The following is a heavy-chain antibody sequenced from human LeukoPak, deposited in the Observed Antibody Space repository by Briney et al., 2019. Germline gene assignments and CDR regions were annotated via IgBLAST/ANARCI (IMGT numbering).Heavy chain of an antibody. CDR2: VSYDESSI. CDR1: GFTFSTYG. CDR3: ARQLGHCSGGNCYFDY. D-gene: IGHD2-15*01. V-gene: IGHV3-30*03. J-gene: IGHJ4*02. Sequence: GGSLRLSCAASGFTFSTYGMHWVRQAPGKGLEWVAVVSYDESSIYYAGSVKGRFTISRDNSKNTLNLQMDSLRTEDTAVYYCARQLGHCSGGNCYFDYWGQGTLVTVSS.